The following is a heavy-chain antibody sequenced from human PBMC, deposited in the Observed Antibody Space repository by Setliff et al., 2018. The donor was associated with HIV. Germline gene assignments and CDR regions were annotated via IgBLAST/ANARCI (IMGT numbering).Heavy chain of an antibody. D-gene: IGHD3-10*01. Sequence: SVKVSCKAYGHTYNAYGITWVRQAPGQGLEWMGQFIPILDITNYAQKFQGRVTITADKSTNTMYMEMTSLTSEDTAVYYCAGPRGDEAFDIWGQGTMVTVSS. CDR3: AGPRGDEAFDI. CDR2: FIPILDIT. V-gene: IGHV1-69*10. CDR1: GHTYNAYG. J-gene: IGHJ3*02.